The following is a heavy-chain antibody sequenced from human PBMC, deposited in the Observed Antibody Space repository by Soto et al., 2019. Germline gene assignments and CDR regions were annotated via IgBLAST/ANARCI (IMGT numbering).Heavy chain of an antibody. CDR3: ARGTSWQLPFDY. D-gene: IGHD6-13*01. CDR1: SDSISSYY. J-gene: IGHJ4*02. V-gene: IGHV4-59*01. Sequence: TLSLTCTVSSDSISSYYWSWIRQPPGKRLEWIGYISYSGSTDYNPSLKSRVTISGDTSKNQFSLKVSSVTAADTAVYYCARGTSWQLPFDYWGQGTLVTVSS. CDR2: ISYSGST.